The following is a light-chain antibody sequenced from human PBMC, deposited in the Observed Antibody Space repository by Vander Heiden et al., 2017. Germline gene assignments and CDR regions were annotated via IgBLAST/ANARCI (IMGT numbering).Light chain of an antibody. J-gene: IGKJ2*01. CDR2: GAS. CDR1: QSVSSN. CDR3: QLYNNWPPYT. V-gene: IGKV3-15*01. Sequence: EIVITQSPATLSVSPGERATLSCRASQSVSSNLAWYQQKPGQAPRLLIYGASTRATGIPARFSGSGCGTEFTLTISSLQSEDFAVYYCQLYNNWPPYTFGQGTKLEIK.